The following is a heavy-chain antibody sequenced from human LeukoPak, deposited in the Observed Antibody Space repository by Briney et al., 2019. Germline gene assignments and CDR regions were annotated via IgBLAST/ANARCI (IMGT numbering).Heavy chain of an antibody. J-gene: IGHJ6*03. Sequence: SETLSLTCAVYGGSFSGYYWSWIRQPPGKGLEWIGEINHSGSTDYNPSLKSRVTISVDTSKNQFSLKLSSVTAADTAVYYCARKERFPGARLYYYYMDVWGKGTTVTVSS. D-gene: IGHD1-1*01. CDR3: ARKERFPGARLYYYYMDV. V-gene: IGHV4-34*01. CDR1: GGSFSGYY. CDR2: INHSGST.